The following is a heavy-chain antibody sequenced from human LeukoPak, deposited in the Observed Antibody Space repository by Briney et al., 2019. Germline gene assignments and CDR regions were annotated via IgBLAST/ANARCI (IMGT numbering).Heavy chain of an antibody. Sequence: GGSLRLSCAASGFTFSSYWMHWVRQAPGKGLVWVSRINSDGSSTTYADSVKGRFTISRDNAKKTLYLQMNSLRAEHTAVYYCARGKNGDSLFDYWGQGTLVTVSS. J-gene: IGHJ4*02. CDR2: INSDGSST. V-gene: IGHV3-74*03. D-gene: IGHD4-17*01. CDR1: GFTFSSYW. CDR3: ARGKNGDSLFDY.